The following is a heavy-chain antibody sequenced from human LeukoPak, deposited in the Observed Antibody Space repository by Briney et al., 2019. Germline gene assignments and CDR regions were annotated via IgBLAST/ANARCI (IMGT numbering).Heavy chain of an antibody. Sequence: SETLSLTCTVSGGSISSYYWSWIRQPPGKGLEWIGYIYYTGSTNYNPPLKSRVTISVDTSKNQFSLKLSSVTAADTAVYYCARAPTALSYHILTGAHFDYWGPGTLVTVSS. J-gene: IGHJ4*02. CDR2: IYYTGST. V-gene: IGHV4-59*01. CDR1: GGSISSYY. CDR3: ARAPTALSYHILTGAHFDY. D-gene: IGHD3-9*01.